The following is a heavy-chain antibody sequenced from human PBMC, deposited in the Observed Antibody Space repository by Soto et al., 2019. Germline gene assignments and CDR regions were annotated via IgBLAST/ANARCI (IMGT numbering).Heavy chain of an antibody. D-gene: IGHD2-2*01. Sequence: GGSLRLSCAASGFTFSSYGMHWVRQAPGKGLEWVAVISYDGSNKYYADSVKGRFTISRDNSKNTLYLQMNSLRAEDTAVYYCAKQDIVVVPAAPGTIDYWGQGTLVTVSS. V-gene: IGHV3-30*18. CDR2: ISYDGSNK. J-gene: IGHJ4*02. CDR1: GFTFSSYG. CDR3: AKQDIVVVPAAPGTIDY.